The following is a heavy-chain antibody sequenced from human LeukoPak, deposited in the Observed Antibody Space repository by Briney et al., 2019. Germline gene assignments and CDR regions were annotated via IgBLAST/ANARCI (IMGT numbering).Heavy chain of an antibody. Sequence: QPGGSLRLSCEASGLTFNNYAMHWVRQSSGKGLEWVSGIGSSGGGRYYADSVKGRFTISRDTSKDTVYLQMDSLRAEDTAIYYCAKINQNRVVVGAKGAFDIWGQGTVVTVSS. CDR1: GLTFNNYA. D-gene: IGHD2-15*01. CDR3: AKINQNRVVVGAKGAFDI. J-gene: IGHJ3*02. CDR2: IGSSGGGR. V-gene: IGHV3-23*01.